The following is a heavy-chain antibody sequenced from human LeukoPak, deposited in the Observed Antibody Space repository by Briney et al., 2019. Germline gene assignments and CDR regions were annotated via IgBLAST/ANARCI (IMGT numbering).Heavy chain of an antibody. CDR3: ARDLFIATSGEGPGY. J-gene: IGHJ4*02. CDR1: GYTFTSYY. CDR2: INPSGGST. D-gene: IGHD6-13*01. Sequence: GASVKVSCKASGYTFTSYYIHWVRQAPGQGLEWTGIINPSGGSTTYAQKFQDRVTMTGDTSTSTVYMELSSLRSEDTAVYYCARDLFIATSGEGPGYWGQGTLVTVSS. V-gene: IGHV1-46*01.